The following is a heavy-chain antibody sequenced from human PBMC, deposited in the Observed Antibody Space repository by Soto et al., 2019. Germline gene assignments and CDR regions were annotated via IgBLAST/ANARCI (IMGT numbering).Heavy chain of an antibody. V-gene: IGHV1-18*01. Sequence: QVQLVQSGAEVKKPGASVKVSCKASGYTFSTYGISWVRQAPGQGLEWMGWISAYNGDTETNYAQKFQGRVTMTTDTRTSAAYMELRNLRSDATAVYWCAREATVMAAAGPDSRGQGNLVTVSS. CDR2: ISAYNGDTET. CDR1: GYTFSTYG. CDR3: AREATVMAAAGPDS. J-gene: IGHJ5*01. D-gene: IGHD6-13*01.